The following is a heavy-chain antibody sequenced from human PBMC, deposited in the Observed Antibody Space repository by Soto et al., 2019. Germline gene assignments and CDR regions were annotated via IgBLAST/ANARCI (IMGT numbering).Heavy chain of an antibody. J-gene: IGHJ3*02. V-gene: IGHV1-18*01. CDR1: GFTFTSYG. CDR2: ISAYNGNT. Sequence: ASVKVSCKASGFTFTSYGISWVRQAPGQGLEWMGWISAYNGNTNYAQKLQGRVTMTTDTSTSTAYMELRSLRSDDTAVYYCARAYYDFWSGYLDAFDIWGQGTMVTVSS. D-gene: IGHD3-3*01. CDR3: ARAYYDFWSGYLDAFDI.